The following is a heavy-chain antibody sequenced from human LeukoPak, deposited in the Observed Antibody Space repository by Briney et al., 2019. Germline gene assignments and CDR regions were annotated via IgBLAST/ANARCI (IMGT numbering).Heavy chain of an antibody. Sequence: SETLSLTCAVYGGSFSGYYWSWIRQPPGKGLEWIVEINHSGSTNYNPSLKSRVTISVDTSENQFSLKLSSVTAADTAVYYCARRGAWTIWKTPYYFDYWGQGTLVTVSS. CDR2: INHSGST. CDR3: ARRGAWTIWKTPYYFDY. CDR1: GGSFSGYY. D-gene: IGHD3-9*01. J-gene: IGHJ4*02. V-gene: IGHV4-34*01.